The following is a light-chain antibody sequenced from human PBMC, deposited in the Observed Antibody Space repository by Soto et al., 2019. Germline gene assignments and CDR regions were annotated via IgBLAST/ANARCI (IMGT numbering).Light chain of an antibody. J-gene: IGKJ1*01. CDR2: TVS. CDR3: MQSTHWPWT. Sequence: DVVMTQSPLSLPVPLGQPASISCRSSQSLVFSDGNTYLSWFHQRPGQSPRRLIYTVSNRASGVPDRFSGSESGTDFTLKISGLEAEDVGVYYCMQSTHWPWTFGPGTKVEI. V-gene: IGKV2-30*01. CDR1: QSLVFSDGNTY.